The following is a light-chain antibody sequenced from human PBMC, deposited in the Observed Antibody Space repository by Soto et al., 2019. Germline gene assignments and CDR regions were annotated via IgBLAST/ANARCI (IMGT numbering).Light chain of an antibody. V-gene: IGLV2-14*03. Sequence: QSVLAQPASVSGSPGQSITISCTGTSSDVGGYNYVSWYQHHPGKATKLMIFDVSNRPSGVSNRFSGSKSGNTASLTISGLQAEDEADYYCSSYTASSTYGFGTGTKVTVL. J-gene: IGLJ1*01. CDR3: SSYTASSTYG. CDR1: SSDVGGYNY. CDR2: DVS.